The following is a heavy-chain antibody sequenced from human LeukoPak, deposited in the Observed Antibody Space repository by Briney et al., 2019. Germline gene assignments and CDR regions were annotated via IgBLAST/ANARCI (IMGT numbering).Heavy chain of an antibody. V-gene: IGHV4-34*01. CDR1: GGSFSGYY. D-gene: IGHD3-10*01. CDR3: ARVTAMIRGVIILRGYYFDY. J-gene: IGHJ4*02. Sequence: SETLSLTCAVYGGSFSGYYWSWIRQPPGTGLEWIGEINHSGSTNYNPSLKSRGTISVDTSKNQFSLKLSSVTAADTAVYYCARVTAMIRGVIILRGYYFDYWGQGTLVTVSS. CDR2: INHSGST.